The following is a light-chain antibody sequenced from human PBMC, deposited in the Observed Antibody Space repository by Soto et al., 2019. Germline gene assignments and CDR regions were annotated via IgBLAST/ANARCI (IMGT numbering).Light chain of an antibody. Sequence: DIQMTQSPSSLSASVGDRVTITCRASQSISSYLNWYQQKPGKAPKLLMYAASSLQSGVPSRFSGSGSGTDFTLTISSLQPEDFATYYCQQIYSTPRTFGQGTKVEIK. CDR3: QQIYSTPRT. J-gene: IGKJ1*01. V-gene: IGKV1-39*01. CDR2: AAS. CDR1: QSISSY.